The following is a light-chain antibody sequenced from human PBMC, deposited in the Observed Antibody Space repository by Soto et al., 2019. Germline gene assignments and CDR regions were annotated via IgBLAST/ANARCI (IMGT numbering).Light chain of an antibody. CDR1: SSDVGAYIY. Sequence: QSALTQPASVSGSPGQSITISCTGTSSDVGAYIYVSWYQQHPGKAPKLMIYEVSNRPSGVSNRVSGSKYGNTASLTISVLQGEDEDHCYCRSYTSGSTWVFGGGTKLTVL. V-gene: IGLV2-14*01. J-gene: IGLJ3*02. CDR2: EVS. CDR3: RSYTSGSTWV.